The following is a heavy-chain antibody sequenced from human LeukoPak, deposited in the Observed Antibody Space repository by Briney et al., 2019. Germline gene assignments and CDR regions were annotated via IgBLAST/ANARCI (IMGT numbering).Heavy chain of an antibody. D-gene: IGHD3-10*01. CDR1: GGSFSGYY. CDR2: INHSGST. Sequence: KPSETLSLTCAVYGGSFSGYYWSWIRQPPGKGLEWIGEINHSGSTNYNPSLKSRVTISVDTSKNQFSLKLSSVTAADTAVYYCARGVREKNRGFLLYYYYYYMDVWGKGTTVAISS. J-gene: IGHJ6*03. CDR3: ARGVREKNRGFLLYYYYYYMDV. V-gene: IGHV4-34*01.